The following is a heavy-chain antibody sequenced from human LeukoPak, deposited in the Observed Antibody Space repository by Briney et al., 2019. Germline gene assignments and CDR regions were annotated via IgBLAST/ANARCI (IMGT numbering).Heavy chain of an antibody. J-gene: IGHJ3*02. V-gene: IGHV3-23*01. CDR1: GFTFSSYA. Sequence: GGSLRLSCAASGFTFSSYAMSWVRQAPGKGLEWVSAISGSGGSTYYADSVKGRLTISRDNSKNTLYLQMNSLRAEDTAVYYCAKEVDYSGSYWGKGGAFDIWGQGTMVTVSS. CDR2: ISGSGGST. D-gene: IGHD1-26*01. CDR3: AKEVDYSGSYWGKGGAFDI.